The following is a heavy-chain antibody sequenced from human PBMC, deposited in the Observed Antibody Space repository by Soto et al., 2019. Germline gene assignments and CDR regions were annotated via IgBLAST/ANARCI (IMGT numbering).Heavy chain of an antibody. Sequence: LRRSYAPPGFTFSSYTMHWFRQTQGKGLEWVADISHDGGDKYYADSVKGRFTISRDNSKSTLFLQVNSLTAEDTAVYYCVKDRRTTRRAMDVWGQGTTVTVSS. CDR2: ISHDGGDK. CDR1: GFTFSSYT. D-gene: IGHD1-7*01. CDR3: VKDRRTTRRAMDV. V-gene: IGHV3-30*14. J-gene: IGHJ6*02.